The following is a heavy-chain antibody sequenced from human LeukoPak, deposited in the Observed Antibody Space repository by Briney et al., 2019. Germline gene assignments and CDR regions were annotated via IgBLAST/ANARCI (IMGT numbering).Heavy chain of an antibody. J-gene: IGHJ4*02. V-gene: IGHV3-21*01. Sequence: PGGSLRLSCAASGFTFSNYAMSWVRQAPGKGLEWVSSISTSSSYIYYADSVKGRFTISRDNAKNSLNLQMNSLRVEDTAVYYCARDRDWNSGFDYWGQGTLVTVSS. D-gene: IGHD1-7*01. CDR3: ARDRDWNSGFDY. CDR1: GFTFSNYA. CDR2: ISTSSSYI.